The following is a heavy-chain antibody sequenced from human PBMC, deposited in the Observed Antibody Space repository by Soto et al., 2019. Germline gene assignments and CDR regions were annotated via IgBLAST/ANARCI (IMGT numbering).Heavy chain of an antibody. V-gene: IGHV3-7*01. J-gene: IGHJ4*02. CDR3: ARERGSCTSSSCFGSPDY. CDR2: IKQDGSEK. Sequence: PGGSLRLSCAASGFTFSSYWMSWVRQAPGKGLEWVANIKQDGSEKYYVDSVKGRFTISRDNAKNSLFLQMNSLRAEDTAVYYCARERGSCTSSSCFGSPDYWGQGTLVTVSS. D-gene: IGHD2-2*01. CDR1: GFTFSSYW.